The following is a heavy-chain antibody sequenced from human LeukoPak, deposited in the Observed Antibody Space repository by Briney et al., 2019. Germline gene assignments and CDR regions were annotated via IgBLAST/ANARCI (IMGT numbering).Heavy chain of an antibody. V-gene: IGHV3-21*01. CDR3: ARGSSSANFLHFDY. Sequence: GGSLRLSCAASGFTFSSYSMNWVRQAPGKGLEWVSSISSSSSYIYYADSVKGRFTISRDNAKNSLYLQMNSLRAEDTAVYYCARGSSSANFLHFDYWGQGTLVTVSS. CDR2: ISSSSSYI. D-gene: IGHD2-2*01. J-gene: IGHJ4*02. CDR1: GFTFSSYS.